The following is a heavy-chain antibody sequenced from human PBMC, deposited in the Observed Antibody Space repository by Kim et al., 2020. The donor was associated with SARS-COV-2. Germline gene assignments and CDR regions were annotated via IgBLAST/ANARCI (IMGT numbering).Heavy chain of an antibody. Sequence: ASVKVSCKVSGYTLTELSMHWVRQAPGKGLEWMGGFDPEDGETIYAQKFQGRVTMTEDTSTDTAYMELSSLRSGDTAVYYCAIGPVGATSYYYYMDVWGKGTTVTFSS. V-gene: IGHV1-24*01. CDR1: GYTLTELS. D-gene: IGHD1-26*01. CDR3: AIGPVGATSYYYYMDV. J-gene: IGHJ6*03. CDR2: FDPEDGET.